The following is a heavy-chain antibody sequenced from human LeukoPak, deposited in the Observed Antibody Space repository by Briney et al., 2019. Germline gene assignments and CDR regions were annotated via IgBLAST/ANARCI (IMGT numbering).Heavy chain of an antibody. V-gene: IGHV1-8*01. J-gene: IGHJ6*02. CDR2: MNPNSGNT. D-gene: IGHD2-2*01. Sequence: ASVKVSCKASGYTFTSYDINWVRQAPGQGLEWMGWMNPNSGNTGYAQKFQGRVTMTRDTSTSTVYMELSSLRSEDTAVYYCAREGYCSSTSCYSYGMDVWGQGTTVTVSS. CDR3: AREGYCSSTSCYSYGMDV. CDR1: GYTFTSYD.